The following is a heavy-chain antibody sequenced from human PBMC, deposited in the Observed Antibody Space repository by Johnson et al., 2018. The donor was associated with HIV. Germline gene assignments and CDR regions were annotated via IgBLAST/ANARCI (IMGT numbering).Heavy chain of an antibody. J-gene: IGHJ3*02. CDR3: ARQVYCSSTSCSSAFDI. V-gene: IGHV3-13*01. Sequence: VQLVESGGGLVQPGGSLRLSCAASGFTFSSYDMHWVRQATGKGLEWVSAIGTAGDTYYPGSVKGRFTISRENAKNSLYLQMNSLRAGDPAVYYCARQVYCSSTSCSSAFDIWGQGTVVTVYS. D-gene: IGHD2-2*01. CDR1: GFTFSSYD. CDR2: IGTAGDT.